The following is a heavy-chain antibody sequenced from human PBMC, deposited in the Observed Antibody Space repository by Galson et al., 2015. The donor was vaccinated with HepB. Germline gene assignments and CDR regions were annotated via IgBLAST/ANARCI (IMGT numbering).Heavy chain of an antibody. CDR2: IDPSDSYT. CDR3: ATALYCSSTSCSPNDY. D-gene: IGHD2-2*01. J-gene: IGHJ4*02. CDR1: GYRFTIYW. V-gene: IGHV5-10-1*01. Sequence: SGAEVKKPGESLRISCKGSGYRFTIYWITWVRQMPGKGLEWMGRIDPSDSYTTYSPSFQGHVTISGDKSISTAYLQWSSLKASDTAMYYCATALYCSSTSCSPNDYWGQGTLVTVSS.